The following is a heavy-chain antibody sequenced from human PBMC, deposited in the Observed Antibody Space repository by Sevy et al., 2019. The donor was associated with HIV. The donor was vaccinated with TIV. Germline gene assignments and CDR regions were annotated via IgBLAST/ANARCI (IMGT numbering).Heavy chain of an antibody. CDR1: GFTFSNYG. Sequence: GGSRRLSCAASGFTFSNYGIHWVRQAPGKGLEWLAAISYGRTNKYYTDSVKGRFTISRDNSKNTLYLQMNSLRAEDTAVYFCAKDASSQWLNYFFDYWGQGTLVTVSS. J-gene: IGHJ4*02. D-gene: IGHD6-19*01. CDR2: ISYGRTNK. V-gene: IGHV3-30*18. CDR3: AKDASSQWLNYFFDY.